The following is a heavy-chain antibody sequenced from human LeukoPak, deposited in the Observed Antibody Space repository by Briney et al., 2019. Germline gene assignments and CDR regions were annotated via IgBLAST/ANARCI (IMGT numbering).Heavy chain of an antibody. J-gene: IGHJ5*02. CDR1: GGSFSGYY. CDR3: ARGVGFFDP. V-gene: IGHV4-34*01. Sequence: SETLSLTCAVYGGSFSGYYWSWIRQPPGKGLEWIGEINHSGSTNYNPSLKSRVTMSVDTSKNQFSLKLSSVTAADTAVYYCARGVGFFDPWGQGTLVTVSS. CDR2: INHSGST.